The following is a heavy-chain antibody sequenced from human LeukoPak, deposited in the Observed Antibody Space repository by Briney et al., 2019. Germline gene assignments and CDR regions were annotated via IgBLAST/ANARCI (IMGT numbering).Heavy chain of an antibody. CDR2: IWYDGSNK. Sequence: GGSLRLSGAASGFTFSSYGMHWVRQAPGKGLEWVAVIWYDGSNKYYADSVKGRFTISRDNSKNTLYLQMNSLRAEDTAVYYCARDRAGYYYDSSGYYPNYWGQGTLVTVSS. CDR1: GFTFSSYG. CDR3: ARDRAGYYYDSSGYYPNY. V-gene: IGHV3-33*01. J-gene: IGHJ4*02. D-gene: IGHD3-22*01.